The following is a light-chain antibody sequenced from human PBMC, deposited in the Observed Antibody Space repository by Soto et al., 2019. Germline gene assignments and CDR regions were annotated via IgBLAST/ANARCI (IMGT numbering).Light chain of an antibody. V-gene: IGKV3-11*01. J-gene: IGKJ5*01. CDR1: QSVSSN. Sequence: EIVMTHSPATLSVSPGERATLSCRASQSVSSNLAWYQQKPGQAPRLLIYDASNRATGIPARFSGSGSGTDFTLTISTLEPEDFAVYYCQQRSNWPLITFGQGTRLEIK. CDR3: QQRSNWPLIT. CDR2: DAS.